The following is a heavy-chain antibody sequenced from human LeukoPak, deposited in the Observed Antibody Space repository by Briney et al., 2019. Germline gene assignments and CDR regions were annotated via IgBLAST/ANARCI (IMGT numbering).Heavy chain of an antibody. J-gene: IGHJ6*03. V-gene: IGHV1-8*03. D-gene: IGHD3-22*01. CDR1: GYTFTSYD. CDR3: ARGKYYYESSGYYSYYYMDV. Sequence: GASVKVSCKASGYTFTSYDINWVRQATGQGLEWMGWMNPNSGNTGYAQKFQGRVTITRNTSISTAYMELSSLRSEDTAVYYCARGKYYYESSGYYSYYYMDVWGKGTTVTVSS. CDR2: MNPNSGNT.